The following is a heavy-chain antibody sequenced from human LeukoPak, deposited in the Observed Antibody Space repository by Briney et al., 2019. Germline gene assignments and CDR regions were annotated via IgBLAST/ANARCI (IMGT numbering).Heavy chain of an antibody. V-gene: IGHV3-33*01. CDR1: GFTFSSNG. D-gene: IGHD1-26*01. Sequence: GRSLTLSCAASGFTFSSNGMHWVRQAPGKGLEWVAVIWTDGSAKYYADSVKGRFTISRDNSQNIPFLQMNSLSAEDTAVYYCARRSSGTSAFDIWGQGTLVTVSS. J-gene: IGHJ3*02. CDR2: IWTDGSAK. CDR3: ARRSSGTSAFDI.